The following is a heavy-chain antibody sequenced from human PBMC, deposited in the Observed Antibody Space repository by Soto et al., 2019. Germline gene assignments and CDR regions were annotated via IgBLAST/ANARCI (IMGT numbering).Heavy chain of an antibody. CDR1: GDSVSSNSAA. CDR2: TYYRSKWYN. Sequence: SQTLSLTCAISGDSVSSNSAALNWIRQSPSRGLEWLGRTYYRSKWYNDYAVSVKSRITINPDTSKNQFSLQLNSVTPEDTAVYYCARDMPRHYDFWSGYYTHAFDIWGQGTMVTVSS. J-gene: IGHJ3*02. D-gene: IGHD3-3*01. CDR3: ARDMPRHYDFWSGYYTHAFDI. V-gene: IGHV6-1*01.